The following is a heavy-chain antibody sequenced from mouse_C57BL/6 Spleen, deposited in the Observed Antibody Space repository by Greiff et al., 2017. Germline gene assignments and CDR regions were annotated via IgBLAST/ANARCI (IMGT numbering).Heavy chain of an antibody. D-gene: IGHD1-1*01. CDR3: ARKLLRWYFDV. Sequence: VKLVESGAELVKPGASVKISCKASGYAFSSYWMNWVKQRPGKGLEWIGQIYPGDGDTNYNGKFKGKATLTADKSSSTAYMQLSSLTSEDSAVYFCARKLLRWYFDVWGTGTTVTVSS. CDR2: IYPGDGDT. CDR1: GYAFSSYW. V-gene: IGHV1-80*01. J-gene: IGHJ1*03.